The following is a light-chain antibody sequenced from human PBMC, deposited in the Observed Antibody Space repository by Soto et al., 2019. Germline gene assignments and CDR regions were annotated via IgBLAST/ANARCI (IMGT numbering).Light chain of an antibody. V-gene: IGKV1-5*01. CDR2: DAS. Sequence: DIQMTQSPSTLSASVGDRVTITCRASQSFGRWLAWYQQKPGKAPKLLIFDASNLESGVPSRFSGSGSGTEFTLTIRSLQPDDFATYYCEQYNNRSQLMFGGGTRVEIK. CDR1: QSFGRW. J-gene: IGKJ4*02. CDR3: EQYNNRSQLM.